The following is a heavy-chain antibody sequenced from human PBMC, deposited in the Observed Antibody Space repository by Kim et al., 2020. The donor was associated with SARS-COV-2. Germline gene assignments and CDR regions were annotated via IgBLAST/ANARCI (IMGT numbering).Heavy chain of an antibody. D-gene: IGHD1-26*01. CDR3: ARPRTGSDYYSMDD. CDR1: GFTFSSYS. V-gene: IGHV3-74*01. CDR2: VSSDGSSK. J-gene: IGHJ6*02. Sequence: GGSLRLSCAASGFTFSSYSMHWVRQAPGKGLVWVARVSSDGSSKSYADSVKGRFTISRDNSKNTLYLQMNSLRAEDTAVYYCARPRTGSDYYSMDDWGQGTMVTVSS.